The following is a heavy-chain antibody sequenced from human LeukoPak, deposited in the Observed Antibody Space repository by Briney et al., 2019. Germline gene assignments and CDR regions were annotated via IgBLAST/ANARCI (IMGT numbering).Heavy chain of an antibody. CDR2: ISTYNGNT. CDR1: GYTFTSYG. J-gene: IGHJ4*02. CDR3: ARDLVGATRGEFDY. D-gene: IGHD1-26*01. Sequence: ASVKVSCKTSGYTFTSYGISWVRQAPGQGLEWMGWISTYNGNTNYAQKLQGRVTMTTDTSTSTAYMELRSLRSDDTAVYYCARDLVGATRGEFDYWGQGTLVTVSS. V-gene: IGHV1-18*01.